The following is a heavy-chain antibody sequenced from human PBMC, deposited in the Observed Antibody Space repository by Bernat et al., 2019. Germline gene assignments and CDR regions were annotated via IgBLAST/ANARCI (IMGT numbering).Heavy chain of an antibody. D-gene: IGHD6-6*01. Sequence: QVTLRESGPALVKPTQTLTLTCTFSGFSLSTSGMCVSWIRQPPGKALEWLARIDWDDDKYYSTSLKTRLTISKDTSKNQVVLTMTNMDPVDTATYYCAWSGGIAARPHYYYGMDVWGQGTTVTVSS. V-gene: IGHV2-70*15. CDR2: IDWDDDK. J-gene: IGHJ6*02. CDR3: AWSGGIAARPHYYYGMDV. CDR1: GFSLSTSGMC.